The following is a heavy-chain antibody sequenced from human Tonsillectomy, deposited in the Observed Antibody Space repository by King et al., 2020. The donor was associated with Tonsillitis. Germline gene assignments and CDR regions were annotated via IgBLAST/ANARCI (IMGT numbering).Heavy chain of an antibody. J-gene: IGHJ4*02. CDR3: ARDSCSRTSCYIDY. Sequence: VQLVESGGGVVQPGRSLSLSCAASGLTLSTYGVHWVRQAPGKGLEWVAVVWSGGSSLYLADSVKGRFTISRDNSKNTVFLQMNSPRAEDTALYYCARDSCSRTSCYIDYWGQGTLVTVSS. V-gene: IGHV3-33*08. CDR1: GLTLSTYG. D-gene: IGHD2-2*02. CDR2: VWSGGSSL.